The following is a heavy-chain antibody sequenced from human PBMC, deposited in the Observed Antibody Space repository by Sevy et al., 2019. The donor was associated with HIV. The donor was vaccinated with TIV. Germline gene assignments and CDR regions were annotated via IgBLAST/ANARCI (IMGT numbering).Heavy chain of an antibody. D-gene: IGHD2-15*01. CDR2: ISGSGDTT. Sequence: GGSLRLSCAASGFNFINYGMSWVRQAPGKGLKWVSVISGSGDTTNYADSVKGRFVISRDNSKNTMYLQLNSLRAEDTAVYYCAKDIRVALVVPSPGYGMDVWGHRTSVTVSS. J-gene: IGHJ6*02. V-gene: IGHV3-23*01. CDR3: AKDIRVALVVPSPGYGMDV. CDR1: GFNFINYG.